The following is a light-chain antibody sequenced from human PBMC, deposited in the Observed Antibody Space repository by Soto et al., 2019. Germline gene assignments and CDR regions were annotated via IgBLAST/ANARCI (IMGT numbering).Light chain of an antibody. CDR2: SDN. V-gene: IGLV1-44*01. CDR1: SSNIGSNT. CDR3: VAWDDSLNGYVV. J-gene: IGLJ2*01. Sequence: LTSPPSATGVPAQSRRIHCSRSSSNIGSNTVTWYQQLPGTAPKLVIYSDNQRPSGVPARFSGSKSGTSASLAISGLQSEDEADYYCVAWDDSLNGYVVFGGGTKVTVL.